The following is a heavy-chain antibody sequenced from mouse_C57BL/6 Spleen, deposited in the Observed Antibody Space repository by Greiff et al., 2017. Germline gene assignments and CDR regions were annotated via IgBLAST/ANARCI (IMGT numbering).Heavy chain of an antibody. CDR2: IYPSDSET. Sequence: VQLQQPGAELVRPGSSVKLSCKASGYTFTSYWMDWVKQRPGQGLEWIGNIYPSDSETHYNQKFKDKATLTVDKSSSPAYMQLSSLTSEDSAVYYCARRRELGLFDGWGQGTTLTVSS. J-gene: IGHJ2*01. D-gene: IGHD4-1*01. V-gene: IGHV1-61*01. CDR3: ARRRELGLFDG. CDR1: GYTFTSYW.